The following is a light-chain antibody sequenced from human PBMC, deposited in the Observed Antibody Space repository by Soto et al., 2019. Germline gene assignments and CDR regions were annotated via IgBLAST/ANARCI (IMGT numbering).Light chain of an antibody. Sequence: QSALTQPASVSGSPGQSITISCTGTSSDIGSYNRVSWYQQPPGKAPRLIIYGVTNRPSGISNRFSGSKSGTTASLTISGLQPEDEADYYCNSYTTRSTYVFGTGTKLTVL. CDR3: NSYTTRSTYV. J-gene: IGLJ1*01. CDR2: GVT. V-gene: IGLV2-14*01. CDR1: SSDIGSYNR.